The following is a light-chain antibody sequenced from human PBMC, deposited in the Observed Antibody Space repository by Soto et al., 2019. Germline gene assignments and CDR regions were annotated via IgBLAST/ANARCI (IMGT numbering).Light chain of an antibody. CDR3: QQYYSIPPS. CDR1: QSVLYSSNNKNY. J-gene: IGKJ2*01. V-gene: IGKV4-1*01. CDR2: WAS. Sequence: DIVMTQSPDSLAVSLGERATINCKSSQSVLYSSNNKNYLAWYQQKPGQPPKLLIYWASTRESGVPDRFSGSGSETDFTLTISSLQAEDVAVYYCQQYYSIPPSFGLGTKLGIK.